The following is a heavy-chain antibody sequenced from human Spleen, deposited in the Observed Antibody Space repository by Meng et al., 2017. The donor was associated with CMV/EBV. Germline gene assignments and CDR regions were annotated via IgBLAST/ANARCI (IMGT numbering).Heavy chain of an antibody. CDR1: GYTFTRFD. D-gene: IGHD2-8*01. Sequence: SCKASGYTFTRFDINWVRQATGQGREWMGWMNPNSGSTGYAQKFQGRVTLSRNTSISTAYMELSSLRSEDTAVYYCARGGEMGYFQHWGQGTLVTVSS. J-gene: IGHJ1*01. CDR2: MNPNSGST. CDR3: ARGGEMGYFQH. V-gene: IGHV1-8*03.